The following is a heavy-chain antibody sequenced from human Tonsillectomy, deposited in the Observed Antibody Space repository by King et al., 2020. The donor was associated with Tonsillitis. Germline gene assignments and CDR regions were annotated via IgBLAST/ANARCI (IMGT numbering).Heavy chain of an antibody. Sequence: QLVQSGAEVKKPGASVKVSCKASGYTFTSYYMHWVRQAPGQGLEWMGIINPSGGSTSYAQKIQGRVTMTRDRSASTAYMELSSLGSEDTAVYYCARGLPASGIAVAGRGYWGQGTLVTVSS. D-gene: IGHD6-19*01. CDR2: INPSGGST. V-gene: IGHV1-46*01. CDR3: ARGLPASGIAVAGRGY. J-gene: IGHJ4*02. CDR1: GYTFTSYY.